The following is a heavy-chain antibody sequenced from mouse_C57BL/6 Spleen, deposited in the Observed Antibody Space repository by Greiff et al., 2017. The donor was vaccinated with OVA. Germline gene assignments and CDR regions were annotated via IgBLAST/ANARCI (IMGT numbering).Heavy chain of an antibody. J-gene: IGHJ2*01. CDR1: GFTFSSYG. CDR2: ISSGGSYT. CDR3: ARGEYSKGYFDY. D-gene: IGHD2-5*01. Sequence: EVQRVESGGDLVKPGGSLKLSCAASGFTFSSYGMSWVRQTPDKRLEWVATISSGGSYTYYPDSVKGRFTISRDNAKNTLYLQMSSLKSEDTAMYYCARGEYSKGYFDYWGQGTTLTVSS. V-gene: IGHV5-6*01.